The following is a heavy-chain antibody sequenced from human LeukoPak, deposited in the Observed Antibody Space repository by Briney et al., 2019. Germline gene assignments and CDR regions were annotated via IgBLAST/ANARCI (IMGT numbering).Heavy chain of an antibody. CDR3: ARHATYYDILTGYRYYFDY. Sequence: RPSETLSLTCTVSGGSIGSYYWSWIRQPPGKGLEWIGYIYTSGSTNYNPSLKSRVTISVDTSKNQFSLKLSSVTAADTAVYYCARHATYYDILTGYRYYFDYWGQGTLVTVSS. J-gene: IGHJ4*02. D-gene: IGHD3-9*01. CDR2: IYTSGST. V-gene: IGHV4-4*09. CDR1: GGSIGSYY.